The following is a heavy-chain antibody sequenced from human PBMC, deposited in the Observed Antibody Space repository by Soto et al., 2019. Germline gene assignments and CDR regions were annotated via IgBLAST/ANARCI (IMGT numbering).Heavy chain of an antibody. D-gene: IGHD5-12*01. CDR3: ARARRWLQLGYYFDY. J-gene: IGHJ4*02. CDR2: IIPIFGTA. CDR1: GGTFSSYA. V-gene: IGHV1-69*06. Sequence: SVKVSCKASGGTFSSYAISWVRQAPGQGLEWMGGIIPIFGTANYAQKFQGRVTITADKSTSTAYMELSSLRSEDTAVYHCARARRWLQLGYYFDYWGQGTLVTVS.